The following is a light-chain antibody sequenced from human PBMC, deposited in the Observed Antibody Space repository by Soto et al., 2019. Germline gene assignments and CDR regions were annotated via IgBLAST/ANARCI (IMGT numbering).Light chain of an antibody. CDR2: AAS. CDR1: QSLDFY. V-gene: IGKV1-39*01. Sequence: DIPMTQSPSSLSASVGDRVTITCRASQSLDFYLSWYQQKPGNAPKLLIYAASSLQRGVPSRFSGSGSGTDFTLTISNLQPEDFATYYCQQSYSFPRTFGQGTKVEIK. CDR3: QQSYSFPRT. J-gene: IGKJ1*01.